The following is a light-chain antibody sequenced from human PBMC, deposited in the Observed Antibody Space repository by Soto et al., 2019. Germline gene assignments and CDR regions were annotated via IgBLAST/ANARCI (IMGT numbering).Light chain of an antibody. V-gene: IGKV3-11*01. CDR2: DAF. CDR1: ETIRNL. Sequence: EIVLTQSPATLSLSPGERATLXXXASETIRNLLAWYQQRPGQAPRLLIYDAFSRAPGIPARFSGGGSGTDFTLTISSLEPEDFGVYYCLQRHNWPITFGQGTRLEIK. CDR3: LQRHNWPIT. J-gene: IGKJ5*01.